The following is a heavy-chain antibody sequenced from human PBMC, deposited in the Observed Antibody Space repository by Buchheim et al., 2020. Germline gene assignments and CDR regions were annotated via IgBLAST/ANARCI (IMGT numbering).Heavy chain of an antibody. Sequence: EVQLVESGGGLVQPGGSLRLSCAASGFTFSSYAMSWVRQAPGKGLEWVSAIGGSGGSTYYADSVEGRFTISRGNSKNTLYLQMNSLRAEDTAVYYCAKDIVVVPAAILGAFDIWGQGT. J-gene: IGHJ3*02. CDR2: IGGSGGST. CDR1: GFTFSSYA. D-gene: IGHD2-2*01. CDR3: AKDIVVVPAAILGAFDI. V-gene: IGHV3-23*04.